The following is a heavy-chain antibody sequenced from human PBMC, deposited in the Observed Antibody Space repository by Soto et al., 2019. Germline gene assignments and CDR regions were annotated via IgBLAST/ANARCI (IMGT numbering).Heavy chain of an antibody. CDR2: INHSGST. D-gene: IGHD3-10*01. CDR1: GGSFSGYY. J-gene: IGHJ4*02. CDR3: ARLLWFGELLYDY. Sequence: SETLSLTCAVYGGSFSGYYWSWIRQPPGKGLEWIGEINHSGSTNYNPSLKSRVTISVDTSKNQFSLKLSSVTAADTAVYYCARLLWFGELLYDYWGQGTLVTVSS. V-gene: IGHV4-34*01.